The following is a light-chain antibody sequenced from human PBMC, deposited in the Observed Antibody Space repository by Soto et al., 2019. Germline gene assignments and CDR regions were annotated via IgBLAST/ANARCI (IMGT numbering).Light chain of an antibody. V-gene: IGKV1-5*01. CDR1: ESISSW. CDR2: DAS. Sequence: DIQMTQSPSTLSASVGYTFTITCRASESISSWLAWYQEKPGKAPNLLIYDASSLESGVPSRFSGSGSGTEFTLTISSLQPDDFATYYCQHYNSYSEAFGQGTKVDIK. CDR3: QHYNSYSEA. J-gene: IGKJ1*01.